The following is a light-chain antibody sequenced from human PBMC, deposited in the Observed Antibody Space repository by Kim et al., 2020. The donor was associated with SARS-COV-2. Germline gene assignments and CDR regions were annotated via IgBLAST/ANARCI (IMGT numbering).Light chain of an antibody. J-gene: IGKJ1*01. CDR3: QQHQTYPWT. CDR1: QGITTS. CDR2: KAS. V-gene: IGKV1-5*03. Sequence: ASVGDRVTITYRASQGITTSLAWYQQKPGKAPKLLIYKASSVESGVPSRFSGSGSGTEFTLTISSLQPDDFATYYCQQHQTYPWTFGQGTKVEIK.